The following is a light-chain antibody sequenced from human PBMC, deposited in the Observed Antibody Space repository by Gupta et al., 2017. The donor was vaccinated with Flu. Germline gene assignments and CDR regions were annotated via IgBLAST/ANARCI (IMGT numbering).Light chain of an antibody. J-gene: IGKJ2*03. V-gene: IGKV3-11*01. CDR1: QSFSSY. Sequence: EIVLTQSPATLSLSPGERATLSCRASQSFSSYLAWYQQKPGQAPRLLIYDASNRATGIPARFSGSGSGTDFTLTISSLEPEDFAVYYCQQRSNWPPYSFGQGTKPEIK. CDR2: DAS. CDR3: QQRSNWPPYS.